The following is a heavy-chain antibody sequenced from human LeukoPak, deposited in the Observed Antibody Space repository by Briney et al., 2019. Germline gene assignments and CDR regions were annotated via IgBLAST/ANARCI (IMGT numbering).Heavy chain of an antibody. D-gene: IGHD2-21*02. V-gene: IGHV1-46*01. Sequence: ASVKVSCKASGYTFTSYYMHWVRQAPGQGLEWMGIINPSGGSTSYAQKFQGRVTMTRDTSTSTVYMELSSLRSEDTAVYYCARVHCGGDCYALLGYYYGMDVWGQGTTVTVSS. CDR3: ARVHCGGDCYALLGYYYGMDV. CDR1: GYTFTSYY. CDR2: INPSGGST. J-gene: IGHJ6*02.